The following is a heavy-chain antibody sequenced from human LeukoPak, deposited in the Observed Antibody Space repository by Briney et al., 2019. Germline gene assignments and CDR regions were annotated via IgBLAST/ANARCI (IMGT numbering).Heavy chain of an antibody. V-gene: IGHV4-4*02. CDR3: ARSSTVTTAPALDY. J-gene: IGHJ4*02. CDR1: GGSISSSNW. CDR2: IYHSGGT. Sequence: SGTLSLTCAVPGGSISSSNWWSWVRQPPGKGLEWIGEIYHSGGTNYNPSLKSRVTISVDKSKNQFSLKLSSVTAADTAVYYCARSSTVTTAPALDYWGQGTLVTVSS. D-gene: IGHD4-17*01.